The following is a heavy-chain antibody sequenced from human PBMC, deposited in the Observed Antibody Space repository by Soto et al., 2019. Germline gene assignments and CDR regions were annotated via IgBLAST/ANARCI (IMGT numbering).Heavy chain of an antibody. CDR2: MNPNSGNT. D-gene: IGHD6-13*01. V-gene: IGHV1-8*01. CDR1: GYTFTSYD. J-gene: IGHJ5*02. Sequence: ASVKVSCKASGYTFTSYDINWVQQATGQGLEWMGWMNPNSGNTGYAQKFQGRVTMTRNTSISTAYMELSSLRSEDTAVYYCARGYGTAAAGVWFDPWGQGALVTVSS. CDR3: ARGYGTAAAGVWFDP.